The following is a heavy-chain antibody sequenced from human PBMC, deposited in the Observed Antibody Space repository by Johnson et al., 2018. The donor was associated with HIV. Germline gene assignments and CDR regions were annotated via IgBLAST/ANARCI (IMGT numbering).Heavy chain of an antibody. CDR3: ARDFGLFLGKDDAFDI. CDR1: GFTFSSYW. CDR2: ISYDGSDK. V-gene: IGHV3-30*03. D-gene: IGHD7-27*01. J-gene: IGHJ3*02. Sequence: VQLVESGGGLVQPGRSLRLSCAASGFTFSSYWMHWVRQAPGKGLEWVAVISYDGSDKYYVDAVKGRLIISRDNVNNSVYLQMNSLRAEDTAVYYCARDFGLFLGKDDAFDIWGQGTMVTVSS.